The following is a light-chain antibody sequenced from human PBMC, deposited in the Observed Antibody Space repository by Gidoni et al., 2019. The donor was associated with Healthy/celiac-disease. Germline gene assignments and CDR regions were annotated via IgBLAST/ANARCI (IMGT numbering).Light chain of an antibody. CDR3: QQSYSTPPYT. V-gene: IGKV1-39*01. CDR2: AAS. Sequence: DIQMTQSPSSLSASVGDRVTITCRASQSISSYLNWYQQKPGKAPKLLIYAASRLQSGVPSRFSGSGSGTDFTLTSSSLQPEDFATYYCQQSYSTPPYTFGQXTKLEIK. J-gene: IGKJ2*01. CDR1: QSISSY.